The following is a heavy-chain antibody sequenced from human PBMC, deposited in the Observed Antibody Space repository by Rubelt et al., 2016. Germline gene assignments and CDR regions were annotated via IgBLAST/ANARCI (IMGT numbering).Heavy chain of an antibody. J-gene: IGHJ1*01. CDR2: IYYSGNT. Sequence: SLTCAVSGGSISSSSYYWGWIRQPPGKGLEWIGSIYYSGNTYYNPSLKSRVTISVDTSKNQFSLKLSSVTAADTAVYYCARRTSRYCSGGSCYGEYFQHWGQGTLVTVSS. CDR3: ARRTSRYCSGGSCYGEYFQH. V-gene: IGHV4-39*01. CDR1: GGSISSSSYY. D-gene: IGHD2-15*01.